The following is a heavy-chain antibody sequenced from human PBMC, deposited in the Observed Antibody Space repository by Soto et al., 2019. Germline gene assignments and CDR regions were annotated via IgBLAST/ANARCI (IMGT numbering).Heavy chain of an antibody. Sequence: GGSLRLSCTASGFTFGDYAMSWFRQAPGKGLEWVGFIRSKAYGGTTEYAASVKGRFTISRDDSKSNAYLQMNSLKTEDTAVYFCTRVYDFWSGHDMDYIDYWCQATLLTVSS. D-gene: IGHD3-3*01. CDR3: TRVYDFWSGHDMDYIDY. CDR2: IRSKAYGGTT. CDR1: GFTFGDYA. J-gene: IGHJ4*02. V-gene: IGHV3-49*03.